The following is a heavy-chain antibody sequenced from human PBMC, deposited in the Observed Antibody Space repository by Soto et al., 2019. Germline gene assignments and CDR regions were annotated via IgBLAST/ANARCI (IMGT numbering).Heavy chain of an antibody. CDR1: GGSISSYH. V-gene: IGHV4-59*01. J-gene: IGHJ6*03. CDR2: VYNSGST. D-gene: IGHD2-2*01. CDR3: AREMGYCTTTSCHAGPLYYYMDV. Sequence: QVQLQESGPGLVKPSETLSLTCTVSGGSISSYHWSWIRQPPGKGREWIGEVYNSGSTNYNPSLKNRLPISADTSKNHLSLSLSSVTAADTAVYFCAREMGYCTTTSCHAGPLYYYMDVWGKGTTVTVSS.